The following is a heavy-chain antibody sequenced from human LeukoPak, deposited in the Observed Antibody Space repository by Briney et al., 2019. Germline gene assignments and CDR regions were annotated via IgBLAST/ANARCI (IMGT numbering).Heavy chain of an antibody. Sequence: PGGSLRLSCAASGFTFSSYGMHWVRQAPGKGLEWVAVIWYDGSNKYYADSVKGRFTISGDNSKNTLYLQMNSLRAEDTAVYYCARAAYTRRIANLDYWGQGTLVTVSS. CDR2: IWYDGSNK. D-gene: IGHD3-16*01. CDR3: ARAAYTRRIANLDY. V-gene: IGHV3-33*01. CDR1: GFTFSSYG. J-gene: IGHJ4*02.